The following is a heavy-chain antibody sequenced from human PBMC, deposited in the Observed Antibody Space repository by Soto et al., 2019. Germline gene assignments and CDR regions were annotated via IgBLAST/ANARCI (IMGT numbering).Heavy chain of an antibody. J-gene: IGHJ4*02. D-gene: IGHD2-15*01. CDR2: ISYDGSNK. CDR3: ATLLGIDDY. V-gene: IGHV3-30-3*01. CDR1: GFTFSSYA. Sequence: QVQLVESGGGVVQPGRSLRLSCAASGFTFSSYAMHWVRQAPGKGLEWVAVISYDGSNKYYADSVKGQFTISRDNSKNTLYLQMNSLRAEDTAVYYCATLLGIDDYWGQGTLFTVSS.